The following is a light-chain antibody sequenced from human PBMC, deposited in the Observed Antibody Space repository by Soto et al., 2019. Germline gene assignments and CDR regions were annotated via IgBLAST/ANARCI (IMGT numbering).Light chain of an antibody. CDR1: SSDVGGYNY. V-gene: IGLV2-8*01. Sequence: QPALPQPPSASEFPGQSVTISCTGTSSDVGGYNYVSWYQHHPGKAPKLMIYEVTKRPSGVPDRFSGSKSGNTASLTVSGLQAEDEADYYCSSYAGSNTYVFGTGTKVTVL. J-gene: IGLJ1*01. CDR2: EVT. CDR3: SSYAGSNTYV.